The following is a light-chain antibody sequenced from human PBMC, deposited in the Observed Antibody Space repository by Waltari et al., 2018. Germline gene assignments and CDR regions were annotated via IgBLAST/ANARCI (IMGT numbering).Light chain of an antibody. CDR2: DTS. V-gene: IGKV3-11*01. J-gene: IGKJ4*01. Sequence: ILLTHPPSILSLSLAERASLSCSGRQSVTNYLAWYQQKPGQAPRLLIYDTSNRATGIPDRFSGSGFGTDFTLTISSLEPEDFAVYYCQQRRSSPLTFGGGTKVEIK. CDR1: QSVTNY. CDR3: QQRRSSPLT.